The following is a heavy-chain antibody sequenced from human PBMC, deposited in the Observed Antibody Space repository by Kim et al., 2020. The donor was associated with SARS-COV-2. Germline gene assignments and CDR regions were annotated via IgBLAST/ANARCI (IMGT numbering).Heavy chain of an antibody. Sequence: GGSLRLSCAASGFTVSSNYMSWVRQAPGKGLEWVSVIYSGGSTYYADSVKGRFTISRHNSKNTLYLQMNSLRAEDTAVYCCASNLFGSSGYYPGYYGMDVWGQGTTVTVSS. V-gene: IGHV3-53*04. CDR2: IYSGGST. J-gene: IGHJ6*02. CDR3: ASNLFGSSGYYPGYYGMDV. D-gene: IGHD3-22*01. CDR1: GFTVSSNY.